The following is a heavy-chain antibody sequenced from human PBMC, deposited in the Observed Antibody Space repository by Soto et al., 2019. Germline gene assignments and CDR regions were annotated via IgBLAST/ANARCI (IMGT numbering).Heavy chain of an antibody. CDR1: GGTFSSYA. V-gene: IGHV1-69*01. D-gene: IGHD2-2*01. CDR3: AGETRYCSSTSCYGTYYYYYGMDV. CDR2: IIPIFGTA. Sequence: QVQLVQSGAEVKKPGSSVKVSCKASGGTFSSYAISWVRQAPGQGLEWMGGIIPIFGTANYAQKFQGRVTITADESTSTAYMELSSLRSEDTAVYYCAGETRYCSSTSCYGTYYYYYGMDVWGQGTTVTVSS. J-gene: IGHJ6*02.